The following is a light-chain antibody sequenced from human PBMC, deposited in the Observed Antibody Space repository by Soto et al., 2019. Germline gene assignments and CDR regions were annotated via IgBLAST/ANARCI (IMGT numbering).Light chain of an antibody. V-gene: IGLV2-14*02. J-gene: IGLJ1*01. CDR3: SSFKGTNSFV. CDR1: SSDVGNSNF. CDR2: EGT. Sequence: QSALTQPASVSGSPGQSITISCTGTSSDVGNSNFVSWYQHHPGKAPKLMIYEGTKLSSGVPDRIFASKSGNTASLTVSGLQADDEANYYCSSFKGTNSFVFGTGTKLTVL.